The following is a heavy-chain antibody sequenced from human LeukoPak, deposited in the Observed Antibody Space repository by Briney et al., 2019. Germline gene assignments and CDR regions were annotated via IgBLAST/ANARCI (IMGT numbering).Heavy chain of an antibody. CDR3: ATIDPTYYYGSGSYSFDI. CDR1: GGSISSYY. Sequence: SETLSLTCTVSGGSISSYYWSWIRQPPGKGPEWIGYIYYSGSTNYNPSLKSRVTISVDTSKNQFSLKLSSVTAADTAVYYCATIDPTYYYGSGSYSFDIWGQGTMVTVSS. D-gene: IGHD3-10*01. CDR2: IYYSGST. V-gene: IGHV4-59*01. J-gene: IGHJ3*02.